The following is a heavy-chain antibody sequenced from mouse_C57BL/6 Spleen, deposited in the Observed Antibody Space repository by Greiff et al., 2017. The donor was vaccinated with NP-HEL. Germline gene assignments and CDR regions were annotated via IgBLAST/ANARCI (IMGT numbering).Heavy chain of an antibody. J-gene: IGHJ2*01. V-gene: IGHV1-69*01. CDR3: ARSKAAQARVDY. D-gene: IGHD3-2*02. CDR2: IDPSDSYT. CDR1: GYTFTSYW. Sequence: QVQLQQPGAELVMPGASVKLSCKASGYTFTSYWMHWVKQRPGQGLEWIGEIDPSDSYTNYNQKFKGKSTLTVDKSSSTAYMQLSSLTSEDSAVYYCARSKAAQARVDYWGQGTTLTVSS.